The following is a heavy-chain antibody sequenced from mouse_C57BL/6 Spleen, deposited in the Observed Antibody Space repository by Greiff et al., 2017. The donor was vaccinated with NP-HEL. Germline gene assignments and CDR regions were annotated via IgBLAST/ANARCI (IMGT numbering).Heavy chain of an antibody. Sequence: EVQGVESGGGLVKPGGSLKLSCAASGFTFSSSTMSWVRQTPEKRLEWVATISGGGGNTYYPASVKGRFTISRDNAKNTLYLQMSSLRSEDTALYYCARLGDYDAYFDYWGQGTTLTVSS. CDR3: ARLGDYDAYFDY. J-gene: IGHJ2*01. CDR1: GFTFSSST. D-gene: IGHD2-4*01. CDR2: ISGGGGNT. V-gene: IGHV5-9*01.